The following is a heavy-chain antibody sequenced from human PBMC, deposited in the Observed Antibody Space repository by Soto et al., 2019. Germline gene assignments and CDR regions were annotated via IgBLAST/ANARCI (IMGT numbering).Heavy chain of an antibody. Sequence: PGGSLRLSCSASGFNFNSYTMNWVRQAPGKGLEWVSSISRFSDRTYYADSVKGRFAIFRANAENSVYLQVNSLRAEDTAVYYCARVGAYFRESEYFDYCGQGTPVTVCS. D-gene: IGHD3-10*01. CDR2: ISRFSDRT. CDR3: ARVGAYFRESEYFDY. V-gene: IGHV3-21*06. CDR1: GFNFNSYT. J-gene: IGHJ4*02.